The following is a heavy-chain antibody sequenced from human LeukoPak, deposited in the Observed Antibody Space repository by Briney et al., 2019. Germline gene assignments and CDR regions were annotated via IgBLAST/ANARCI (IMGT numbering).Heavy chain of an antibody. CDR3: AKDRGFSGYDLTDY. Sequence: GGSLRLSCAASGFTFSSYAMSWVRQAPGKGLEWVSAISGSGGSTYYADSVKSRFTISRDNSKNMLYLQMNSLRAEDTAVYYCAKDRGFSGYDLTDYWGQGTLVTVSS. J-gene: IGHJ4*02. D-gene: IGHD5-12*01. CDR2: ISGSGGST. V-gene: IGHV3-23*01. CDR1: GFTFSSYA.